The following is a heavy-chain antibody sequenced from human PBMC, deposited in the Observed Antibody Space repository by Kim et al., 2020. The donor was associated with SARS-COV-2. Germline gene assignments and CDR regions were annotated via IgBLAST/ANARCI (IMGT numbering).Heavy chain of an antibody. CDR2: IYYTGSA. CDR1: GISISSYY. D-gene: IGHD1-26*01. Sequence: SETLSLTCSVSGISISSYYWSLIRQPPGKGLEWIGYIYYTGSANYNPSLRSRVTISVDTSKNQFSLKLSSVTAADTAVYYCAGTARGANFDYLGRGALVTVSS. V-gene: IGHV4-59*08. J-gene: IGHJ4*02. CDR3: AGTARGANFDY.